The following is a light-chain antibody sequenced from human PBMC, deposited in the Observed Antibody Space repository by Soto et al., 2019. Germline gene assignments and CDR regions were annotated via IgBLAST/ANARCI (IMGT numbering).Light chain of an antibody. CDR2: GAS. CDR3: HQYNNWPRT. J-gene: IGKJ1*01. CDR1: QSVSSN. Sequence: EIVMTQSPATLSVSPGEGATLSCRASQSVSSNLAWYQQKPGQAPRLLIYGASTRATAIPARFSGSGSGTEFTLTISSLQSEDFAVYYCHQYNNWPRTFGQGTKVEIK. V-gene: IGKV3-15*01.